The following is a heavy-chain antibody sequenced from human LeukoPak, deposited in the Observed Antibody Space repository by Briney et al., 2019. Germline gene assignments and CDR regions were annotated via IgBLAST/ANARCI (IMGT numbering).Heavy chain of an antibody. CDR3: ARVHNRPSRVIFFPGTPPPQVWDF. V-gene: IGHV3-21*01. D-gene: IGHD3/OR15-3a*01. CDR2: ISSSSSYI. CDR1: GFTFSSYS. J-gene: IGHJ6*03. Sequence: PGGSLRLSCAASGFTFSSYSMNWVRQAPGKGLEWVSSISSSSSYIYYADSVKGRFTISRDNAKNSLYLQMNSLRAEDTAVYYCARVHNRPSRVIFFPGTPPPQVWDFWGKGTRVPVS.